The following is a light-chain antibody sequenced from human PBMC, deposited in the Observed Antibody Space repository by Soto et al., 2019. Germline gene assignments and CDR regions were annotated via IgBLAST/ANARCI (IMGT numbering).Light chain of an antibody. V-gene: IGKV1-5*03. CDR2: KAS. Sequence: DIQMTQSPSTLSASVGDRVTITCRASQSISSWLAWFPQKPGQAPKLLIYKASTLQSGVPSRFSGSGSGTEFTLAISSLQPDDSATYYCQQYNDNWTFGQGTKVDIK. CDR1: QSISSW. J-gene: IGKJ1*01. CDR3: QQYNDNWT.